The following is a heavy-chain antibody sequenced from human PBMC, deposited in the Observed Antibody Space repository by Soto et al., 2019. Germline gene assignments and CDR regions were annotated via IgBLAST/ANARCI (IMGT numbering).Heavy chain of an antibody. V-gene: IGHV3-30*18. D-gene: IGHD3-22*01. CDR1: GFTFSSYG. Sequence: PGGTLRLSCAASGFTFSSYGMHWVRQAPGKGLEWVEVISYDGSNKYYADSVKGRFTISRDNSKNTLYLQMNSLRAEDTAVYYCAKDGSYDSSGYYGYWGQGTLVTVSS. CDR2: ISYDGSNK. J-gene: IGHJ4*02. CDR3: AKDGSYDSSGYYGY.